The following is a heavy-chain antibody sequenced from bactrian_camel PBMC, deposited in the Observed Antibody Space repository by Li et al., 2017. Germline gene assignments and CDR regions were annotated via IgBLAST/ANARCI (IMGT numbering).Heavy chain of an antibody. CDR3: ATDVGLGWNMYNY. D-gene: IGHD5*01. Sequence: HVQLVESGGGSVQAGGSLRLSCGASGSIYGDACVGWLRQAPGKEREGLAAILSGAKSTIYAASVKGRFAISRDNAKNTMYLQMNSLKSEDTALYYCATDVGLGWNMYNYWGQGTQVTVST. CDR2: ILSGAKST. J-gene: IGHJ4*01. V-gene: IGHV3S1*01. CDR1: GSIYGDAC.